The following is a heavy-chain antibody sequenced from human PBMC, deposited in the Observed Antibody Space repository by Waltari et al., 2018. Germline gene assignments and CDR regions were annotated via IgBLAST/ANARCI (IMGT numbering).Heavy chain of an antibody. CDR3: ARDVGDPGDRSFDY. CDR2: ISGRGGST. J-gene: IGHJ4*02. V-gene: IGHV3-23*01. Sequence: EVQLLESGGGLVQPGGSLRLSCAASGFTFSSYAMSWVRQAPGKGLEWVSAISGRGGSTSYAQKFQGRVTMTRDTSTSTVYMELSSLRSEDTAVYYCARDVGDPGDRSFDYWGQGTLVTVSS. CDR1: GFTFSSYA. D-gene: IGHD4-17*01.